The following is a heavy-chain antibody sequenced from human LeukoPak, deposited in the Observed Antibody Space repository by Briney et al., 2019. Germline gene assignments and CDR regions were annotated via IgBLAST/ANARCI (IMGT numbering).Heavy chain of an antibody. CDR3: ARLGYYGSGVYFDY. V-gene: IGHV3-7*01. CDR2: IKQDGSEK. Sequence: GGSLRLSCAASGFTFSSYWMSWDRQAPGKGLEWVVNIKQDGSEKYYVDSVKGRFTISRDNAKNSLYLQMNSLRAEDTAVYYCARLGYYGSGVYFDYWGQGTLVTVSS. J-gene: IGHJ4*02. D-gene: IGHD3-10*01. CDR1: GFTFSSYW.